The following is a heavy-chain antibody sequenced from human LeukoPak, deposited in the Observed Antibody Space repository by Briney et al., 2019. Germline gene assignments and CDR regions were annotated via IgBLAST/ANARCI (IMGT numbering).Heavy chain of an antibody. CDR3: ARGYSGSGSPY. J-gene: IGHJ4*02. CDR2: INSDGSGT. CDR1: GFTFSSCG. V-gene: IGHV3-74*01. D-gene: IGHD3-10*01. Sequence: GGSLRLSCAASGFTFSSCGFNWVRQAPGKGLEWVSRINSDGSGTSYADSVKGRFTISRDNGKNTMFLQINSLRAEDTAVYYCARGYSGSGSPYWGQGTLVTVSS.